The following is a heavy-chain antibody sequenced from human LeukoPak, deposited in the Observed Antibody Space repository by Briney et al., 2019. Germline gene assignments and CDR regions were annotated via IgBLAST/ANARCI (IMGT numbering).Heavy chain of an antibody. CDR3: AREKSSGWFYFDY. J-gene: IGHJ4*02. D-gene: IGHD6-19*01. CDR1: GFTFSDYY. Sequence: PGGSLRLSCAACGFTFSDYYMSWIRQAPGKGLEWVSYISSSGTTIYFTDSVKGRFTISRDNAKNSLYLQMNSLRAEDTAVYYCAREKSSGWFYFDYWGQGTLVTVSS. V-gene: IGHV3-11*01. CDR2: ISSSGTTI.